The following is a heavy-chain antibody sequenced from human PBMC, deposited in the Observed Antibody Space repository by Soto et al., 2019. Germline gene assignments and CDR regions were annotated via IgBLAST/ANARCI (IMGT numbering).Heavy chain of an antibody. V-gene: IGHV5-10-1*01. Sequence: GESLKISCKGSGYSFTSYWISWVRQMPGKGLEWMGRIDPSDSCTNYSPSFQGHVTISADKSISTAYLQWSSLKASDTAMYYCATFHYDSSGYYWQFDYWGQGTLVTVSS. J-gene: IGHJ4*02. D-gene: IGHD3-22*01. CDR2: IDPSDSCT. CDR3: ATFHYDSSGYYWQFDY. CDR1: GYSFTSYW.